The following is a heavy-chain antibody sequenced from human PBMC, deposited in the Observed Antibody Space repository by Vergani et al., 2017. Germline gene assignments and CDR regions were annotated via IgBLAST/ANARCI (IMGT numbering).Heavy chain of an antibody. J-gene: IGHJ5*02. CDR1: GGSISGYY. CDR2: INHSGST. V-gene: IGHV4-34*01. CDR3: ARRSSGWYVGP. Sequence: QVQLQESGPGLVKPSETLSLTCTVSGGSISGYYWSWIRQPPGKGLEWIGEINHSGSTNYNPSLKSRVTISVDTSKNQFSLKLSSVTAADTAVYYCARRSSGWYVGPWGQGTLVTVSS. D-gene: IGHD6-19*01.